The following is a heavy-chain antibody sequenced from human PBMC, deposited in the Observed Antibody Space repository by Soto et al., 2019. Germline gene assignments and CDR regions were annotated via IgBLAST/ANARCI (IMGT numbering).Heavy chain of an antibody. CDR1: GIPFSSSG. Sequence: GGSLRLSCAASGIPFSSSGMHWVRQAPGKGLEWVTFIGHGGSETYYADSVRGRFTASRDNSKNSLYLQMDNLRAEDTALYYCARDKGRTSLVHWGQGTLVTVSS. CDR3: ARDKGRTSLVH. CDR2: IGHGGSET. J-gene: IGHJ4*02. V-gene: IGHV3-30*02.